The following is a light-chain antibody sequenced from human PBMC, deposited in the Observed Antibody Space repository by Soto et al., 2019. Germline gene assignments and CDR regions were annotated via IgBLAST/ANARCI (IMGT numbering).Light chain of an antibody. J-gene: IGKJ4*01. V-gene: IGKV3-20*01. CDR3: QQYATSPLT. CDR1: KSITTS. Sequence: EIVLTQSPGTVSLSPGERATLSCRASKSITTSLAWYQRKPGQAPRLLIYDASTRATAIPDRFSGSGSGTDFTLTLSRLEAEDFAVYYCQQYATSPLTFGGGTKVEIK. CDR2: DAS.